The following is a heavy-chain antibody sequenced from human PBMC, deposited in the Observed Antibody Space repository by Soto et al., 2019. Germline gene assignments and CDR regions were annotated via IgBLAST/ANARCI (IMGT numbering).Heavy chain of an antibody. CDR1: GFTFSNYD. D-gene: IGHD1-26*01. CDR3: VRAGGVGATWSWFDP. CDR2: IGTGGDT. J-gene: IGHJ5*02. Sequence: EVQLVESGGGLVQPGGSLRLSCAASGFTFSNYDIHWVRQITGKGLEWVAAIGTGGDTYFPDSVKGRFTISRENVKNSLYRQMNSLRADDTAVYYCVRAGGVGATWSWFDPWGQGTLVTVSS. V-gene: IGHV3-13*01.